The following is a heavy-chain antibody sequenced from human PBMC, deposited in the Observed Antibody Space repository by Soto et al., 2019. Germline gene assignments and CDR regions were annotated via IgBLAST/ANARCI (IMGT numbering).Heavy chain of an antibody. CDR2: ISYDGRNE. D-gene: IGHD1-26*01. J-gene: IGHJ4*02. CDR3: AKGSYTGRYSDFDY. V-gene: IGHV3-30*18. CDR1: GFTFSSCG. Sequence: PGGSLRLSCAASGFTFSSCGMFWVRQAPGRGLEWVAFISYDGRNEYYSDSVKGRFTISRDNSKNTLDLQMNSLRAEDTAVYYCAKGSYTGRYSDFDYWGQGTLVTVSS.